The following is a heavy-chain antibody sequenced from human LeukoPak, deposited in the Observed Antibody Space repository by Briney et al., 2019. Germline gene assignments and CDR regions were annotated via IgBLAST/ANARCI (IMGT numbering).Heavy chain of an antibody. J-gene: IGHJ4*02. Sequence: PSETLSLTCTVSGGSISSDYWSWIRQPAGKGLEWIGRIYTTGSTNYSPSLKSRVTMSVDTSKNQFSLKLSSVTAADTAVYYCAIGYSYGFDYWGQGTLVTVSS. V-gene: IGHV4-4*07. CDR1: GGSISSDY. CDR2: IYTTGST. CDR3: AIGYSYGFDY. D-gene: IGHD5-18*01.